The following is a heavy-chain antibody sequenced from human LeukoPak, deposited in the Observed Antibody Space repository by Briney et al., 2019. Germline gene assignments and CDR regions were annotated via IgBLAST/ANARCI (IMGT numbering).Heavy chain of an antibody. D-gene: IGHD1-26*01. J-gene: IGHJ4*02. V-gene: IGHV4-39*01. CDR1: GASISSADHW. CDR3: GRQIARGLWAFDS. CDR2: IYHSGSI. Sequence: SETLSLTCSVSGASISSADHWWAWIRQSPGMGLEWIGSIYHSGSIYYNPSLKSRLTISVETSRNQFSLRLNSLTAAETAVYYCGRQIARGLWAFDSWGQGSLVTVTS.